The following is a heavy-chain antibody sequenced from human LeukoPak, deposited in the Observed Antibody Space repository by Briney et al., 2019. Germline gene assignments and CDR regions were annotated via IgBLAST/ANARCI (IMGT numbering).Heavy chain of an antibody. D-gene: IGHD6-6*01. J-gene: IGHJ6*03. V-gene: IGHV4-34*01. CDR2: INHSGST. Sequence: SETLSLTCAVYGGSFSGYYWSWIRQPPGKGLEWIGEINHSGSTNYNPSLKSRVTISVDTSKNQFSLKLSSVTAADTAVYYCARGMQRSSQWAYYYYYMDVWGKGTTVTVSS. CDR1: GGSFSGYY. CDR3: ARGMQRSSQWAYYYYYMDV.